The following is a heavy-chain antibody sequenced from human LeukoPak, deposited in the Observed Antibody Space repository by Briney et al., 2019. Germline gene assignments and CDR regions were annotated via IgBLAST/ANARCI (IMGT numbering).Heavy chain of an antibody. Sequence: GGSLRLSCAASGFTFSSYGMHWVRQAPGKGLEWVAFIRYDGSNKYYADSVKGRFTISRDNSKNTLYLQMNSLRAEDKAVYYCAKDRSWASGYNHPGYWGQGTLVTVSS. CDR2: IRYDGSNK. J-gene: IGHJ4*02. D-gene: IGHD5-12*01. CDR3: AKDRSWASGYNHPGY. CDR1: GFTFSSYG. V-gene: IGHV3-30*02.